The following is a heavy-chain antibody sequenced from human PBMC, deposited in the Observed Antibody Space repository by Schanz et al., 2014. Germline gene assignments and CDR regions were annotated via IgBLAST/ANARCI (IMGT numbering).Heavy chain of an antibody. D-gene: IGHD2-21*01. V-gene: IGHV3-21*04. CDR3: ARDRLECGAECYSVEVFEI. CDR1: GFTFSIHY. CDR2: ISSSSSYI. Sequence: EVQLVESGGGLVQPGGSLRLSCAASGFTFSIHYMSWVRQAPGKGLEWVSSISSSSSYISYADSVKGRFTISRDNAKNSLYLQMNSLRVEDTAVYYCARDRLECGAECYSVEVFEIWGQGTLXIVSS. J-gene: IGHJ4*02.